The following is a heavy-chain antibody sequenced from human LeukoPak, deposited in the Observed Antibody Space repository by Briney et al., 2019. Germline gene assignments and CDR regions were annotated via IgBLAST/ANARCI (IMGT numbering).Heavy chain of an antibody. J-gene: IGHJ4*02. Sequence: PGRSLRLSCAASGFTFSSYAMHWVRQAPGKGLEWVAVISYDGSNKYYADYVKGRFTISRDNSKNTLYLQMNSLRAEDTAVYYCAKDLSVYGYSPFDYWGQGTLVTVSS. V-gene: IGHV3-30*18. CDR3: AKDLSVYGYSPFDY. D-gene: IGHD5-18*01. CDR1: GFTFSSYA. CDR2: ISYDGSNK.